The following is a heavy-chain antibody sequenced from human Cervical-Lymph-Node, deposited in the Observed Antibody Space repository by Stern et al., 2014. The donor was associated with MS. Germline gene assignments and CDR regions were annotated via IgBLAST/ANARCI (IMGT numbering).Heavy chain of an antibody. Sequence: EVQLVESRAEVKKPGESLKISCKASGYSFTTYWVAWVRQMPGKGLEWMGIIYPGDSDTRYSPSFQGQVTISADKSIGTTYLQWSSLKASDSAMYYCARYGSEIDYWGQGTRVTVSS. CDR3: ARYGSEIDY. D-gene: IGHD3-10*01. CDR1: GYSFTTYW. J-gene: IGHJ4*02. V-gene: IGHV5-51*03. CDR2: IYPGDSDT.